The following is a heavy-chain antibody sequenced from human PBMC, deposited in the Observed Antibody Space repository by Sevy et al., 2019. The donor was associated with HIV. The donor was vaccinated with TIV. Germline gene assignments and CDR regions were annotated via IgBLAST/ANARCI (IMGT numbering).Heavy chain of an antibody. CDR3: ARDVGGYDPIDY. CDR2: IKQDGSEK. D-gene: IGHD5-12*01. J-gene: IGHJ4*02. V-gene: IGHV3-7*01. CDR1: GFTFSSYW. Sequence: GGSLRLSCAASGFTFSSYWMSWVRQAPGKGLEWVASIKQDGSEKYYVDSVKGRFTISRDKAKNSLYLQMNSLRAEDTAVYYCARDVGGYDPIDYWGLGTLVTVSS.